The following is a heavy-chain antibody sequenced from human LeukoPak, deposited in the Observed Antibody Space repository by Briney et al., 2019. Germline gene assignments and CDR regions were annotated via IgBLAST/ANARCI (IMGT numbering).Heavy chain of an antibody. V-gene: IGHV4-59*01. CDR2: IYYSGST. J-gene: IGHJ3*02. Sequence: PSETLSLTCTVSGGSISSYYWSWIRQPPGKGLEWIGYIYYSGSTNYNPSLKSRVTISVDTSKNQFSLKLSSVTAADTAVYYCARDCGYCSGGSCYPCRAFDIWGQGTTVTVSS. CDR3: ARDCGYCSGGSCYPCRAFDI. D-gene: IGHD2-15*01. CDR1: GGSISSYY.